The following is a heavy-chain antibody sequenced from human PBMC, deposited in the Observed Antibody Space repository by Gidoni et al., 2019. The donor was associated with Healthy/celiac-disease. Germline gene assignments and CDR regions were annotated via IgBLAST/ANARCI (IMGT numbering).Heavy chain of an antibody. CDR2: ISWNSGSI. CDR3: AKDIDSSPYYFDY. J-gene: IGHJ4*02. Sequence: EVQLLESGGGLVQPGRSLRLSCAASGFTFDDYAMHWGRQAPGKGLEGVSGISWNSGSIGYADSVKGRFTISRDNAKNSLYLQMNSLRAEDTALYYCAKDIDSSPYYFDYWGQGTLVTVSS. CDR1: GFTFDDYA. D-gene: IGHD6-19*01. V-gene: IGHV3-9*01.